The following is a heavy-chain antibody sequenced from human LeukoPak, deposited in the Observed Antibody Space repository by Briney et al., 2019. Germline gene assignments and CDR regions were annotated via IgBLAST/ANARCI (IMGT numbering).Heavy chain of an antibody. CDR3: ARESDSGGYRFDY. CDR2: INGGGSRM. J-gene: IGHJ4*02. Sequence: GGSLRLSCTASGFTFRSYEMIWVRQAAGKSLEWVAYINGGGSRMLYADSVKGRFTISRDDAKNSLYLQMNSLRTEDTGVYSCARESDSGGYRFDYWGQGSLVTVSS. D-gene: IGHD3-22*01. CDR1: GFTFRSYE. V-gene: IGHV3-48*03.